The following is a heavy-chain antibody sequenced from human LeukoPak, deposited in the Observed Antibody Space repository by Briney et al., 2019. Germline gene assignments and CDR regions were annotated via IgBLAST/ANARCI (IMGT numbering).Heavy chain of an antibody. J-gene: IGHJ4*02. CDR3: AKDDWENWNPYYFDY. CDR1: GFTFSSYS. V-gene: IGHV3-48*04. D-gene: IGHD1-1*01. Sequence: GGSLRLSCAASGFTFSSYSMNWVRQAPGKGLEWVSYISSSSSTIYYADSVKGRFTISRDNAKNSLYLQMNSLRAEDTAVYYCAKDDWENWNPYYFDYWGQGTLVTVSS. CDR2: ISSSSSTI.